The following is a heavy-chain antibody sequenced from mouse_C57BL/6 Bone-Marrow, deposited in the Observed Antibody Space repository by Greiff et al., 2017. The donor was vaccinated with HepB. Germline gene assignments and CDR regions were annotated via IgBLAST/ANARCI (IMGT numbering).Heavy chain of an antibody. CDR1: GYSITSGYY. CDR3: AALWCSWFAY. D-gene: IGHD1-1*02. V-gene: IGHV3-6*01. CDR2: ISYDGSN. Sequence: EVQRVESGPGLVKPSQSLSLTCSVTGYSITSGYYWNWIRQFPGNKLEWMGYISYDGSNNYNPSLKNRISITRDTSKNQFFLKLNSVTTEDTATYYCAALWCSWFAYWGQGTLVTVSA. J-gene: IGHJ3*01.